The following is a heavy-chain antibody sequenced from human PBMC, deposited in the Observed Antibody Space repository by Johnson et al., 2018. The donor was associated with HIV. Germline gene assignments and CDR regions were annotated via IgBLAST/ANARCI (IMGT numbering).Heavy chain of an antibody. CDR2: ISYDGSNK. J-gene: IGHJ3*02. CDR1: GFTFSSYA. CDR3: ARVHRPPRGAGRAYDAFDI. D-gene: IGHD3-10*01. V-gene: IGHV3-30*04. Sequence: VQFVESGGGVVQPGRSLRLSCAASGFTFSSYAMHWVRQAPGKGLEWVAVISYDGSNKYYADSVKGRFTISRDNSKNTLYLQMNSLRAEDTAVYYCARVHRPPRGAGRAYDAFDIWGQGTMVTVSS.